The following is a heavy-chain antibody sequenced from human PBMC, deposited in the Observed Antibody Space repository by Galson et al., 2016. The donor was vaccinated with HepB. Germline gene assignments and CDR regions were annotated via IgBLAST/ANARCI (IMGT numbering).Heavy chain of an antibody. J-gene: IGHJ4*02. Sequence: SETLSLTCTVSGGPIPNYYWSWIRQPPGKGLEWIGYLHFNGGSNRNPSFKSRVTLSVDMSQSQVSLKMTSVTAADTAMYYCAAGYYDGANYFAPPFDYWGQGALVTASS. V-gene: IGHV4-59*01. CDR3: AAGYYDGANYFAPPFDY. CDR2: LHFNGGS. D-gene: IGHD3-16*01. CDR1: GGPIPNYY.